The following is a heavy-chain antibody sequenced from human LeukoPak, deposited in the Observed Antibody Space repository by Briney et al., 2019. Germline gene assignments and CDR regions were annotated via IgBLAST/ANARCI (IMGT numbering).Heavy chain of an antibody. Sequence: RGGSLRLSCAASGFTFSTYSMNWVRQAPGKGLEWVSYISSGSSTIYYTDSLKGRFTISRDNAKNSLYLQMNSLRDEDTAVYYCARGKVGYSNGSSAADYWGQGSLVSVPS. CDR3: ARGKVGYSNGSSAADY. D-gene: IGHD6-19*01. CDR2: ISSGSSTI. CDR1: GFTFSTYS. V-gene: IGHV3-48*02. J-gene: IGHJ4*02.